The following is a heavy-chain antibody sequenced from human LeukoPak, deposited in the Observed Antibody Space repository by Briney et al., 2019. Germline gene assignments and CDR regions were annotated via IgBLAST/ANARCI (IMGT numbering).Heavy chain of an antibody. D-gene: IGHD6-19*01. J-gene: IGHJ4*02. CDR2: INSDGSWT. CDR1: GNYW. V-gene: IGHV3-74*01. CDR3: AGTLAYSSGWYYFDY. Sequence: GGSLRLSCAASGNYWMHWVRQVPGKGLVWVSHINSDGSWTSYADSVKGRFTISRDNAKNSLYLQMNSLRAEDTAVYYCAGTLAYSSGWYYFDYWGQGTLVTVSS.